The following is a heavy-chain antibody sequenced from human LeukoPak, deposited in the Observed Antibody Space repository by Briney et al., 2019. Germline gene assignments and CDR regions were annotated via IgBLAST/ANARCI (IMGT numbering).Heavy chain of an antibody. V-gene: IGHV4-61*02. Sequence: TLSLTCTVSGGSISSGSYYWSWVRQPAGKGLEWIGRIYTSGSTNYNPSLKSRVTISVDTSKNQFSLKLSSVTAADTAVYYCARVAVAGMVDYWGQGTLVTVSS. D-gene: IGHD6-19*01. CDR1: GGSISSGSYY. J-gene: IGHJ4*02. CDR2: IYTSGST. CDR3: ARVAVAGMVDY.